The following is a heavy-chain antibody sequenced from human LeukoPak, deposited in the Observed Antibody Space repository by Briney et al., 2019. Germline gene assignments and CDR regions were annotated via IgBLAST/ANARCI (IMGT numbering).Heavy chain of an antibody. CDR1: AFTISGHW. J-gene: IGHJ4*02. Sequence: GRSLRLSCAASAFTISGHWINWVRQAPGKALEGGASLTEDGNNKFYVESVKGRYTISGHHAKNSLYLQMNSLIADDTAVYNCTRGLHDYWGQGTLVTVS. CDR2: LTEDGNNK. D-gene: IGHD2-15*01. CDR3: TRGLHDY. V-gene: IGHV3-7*01.